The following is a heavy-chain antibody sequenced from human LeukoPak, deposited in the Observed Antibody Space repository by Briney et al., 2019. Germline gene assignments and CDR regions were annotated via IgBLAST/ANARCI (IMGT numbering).Heavy chain of an antibody. V-gene: IGHV3-7*01. CDR2: IKQDGSEK. CDR1: GFTFSSYG. D-gene: IGHD3-22*01. CDR3: ARGVSYYDSSGYYPVLVFDYYYMDV. J-gene: IGHJ6*03. Sequence: PGGSLRLSCAASGFTFSSYGMSWVRQAPGKGLEWVANIKQDGSEKYYVDSVKGRFTISRDNAKNSLYLQMNSLRAEDTAVYYCARGVSYYDSSGYYPVLVFDYYYMDVWGKGTTVTISS.